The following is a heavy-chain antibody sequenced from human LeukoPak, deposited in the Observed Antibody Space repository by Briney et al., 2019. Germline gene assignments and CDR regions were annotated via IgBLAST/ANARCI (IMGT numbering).Heavy chain of an antibody. CDR1: GGTFSSYA. D-gene: IGHD6-13*01. CDR2: IIPILGIA. V-gene: IGHV1-69*04. CDR3: AREMQLVKNWFDP. J-gene: IGHJ5*02. Sequence: SVKVSCKASGGTFSSYAISWVRQAPGQGLEWMGRIIPILGIANYAQKFQGRVTITADKSTSTVYMELSSLRSEDTAVYYCAREMQLVKNWFDPWGQGTLVTVSS.